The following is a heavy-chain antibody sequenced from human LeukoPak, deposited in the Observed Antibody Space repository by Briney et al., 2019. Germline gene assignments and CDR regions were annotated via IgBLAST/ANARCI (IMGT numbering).Heavy chain of an antibody. CDR3: AKMGQAGATRWFDP. CDR1: GFTFSSYA. J-gene: IGHJ5*02. V-gene: IGHV3-23*01. D-gene: IGHD1-26*01. Sequence: GGSLRLSCAASGFTFSSYAMSWVRQAPGKGLEWVSVISGSGGGTYYADSVKGRFAISRDNSKNTLYVHMNNLRAEDTAVYYCAKMGQAGATRWFDPWGQGTLVTVSS. CDR2: ISGSGGGT.